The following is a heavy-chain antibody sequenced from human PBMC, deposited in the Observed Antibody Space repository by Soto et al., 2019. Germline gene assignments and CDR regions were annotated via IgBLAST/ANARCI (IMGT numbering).Heavy chain of an antibody. D-gene: IGHD3-3*01. CDR3: ATRITVFGLLIPPFDP. Sequence: SETLSLTCTVSGGSVSSGSYYWSWIRQPPGKGLEWIGYIYYSGSTNYNPSLKSRVTISVDTSKNQFSLKLSSVTAADTAVYYCATRITVFGLLIPPFDPWGQGTQVTVSS. J-gene: IGHJ5*02. V-gene: IGHV4-61*01. CDR2: IYYSGST. CDR1: GGSVSSGSYY.